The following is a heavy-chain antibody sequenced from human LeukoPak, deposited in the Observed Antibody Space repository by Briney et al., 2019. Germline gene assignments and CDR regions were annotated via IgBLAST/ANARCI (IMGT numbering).Heavy chain of an antibody. CDR3: ARVLVGANYYYYYMDV. D-gene: IGHD1-26*01. CDR1: GGSISSYY. J-gene: IGHJ6*03. V-gene: IGHV4-4*07. CDR2: IYTSGNT. Sequence: PSETLSLTCTVSGGSISSYYWSWIRQPAGKGLEWTGRIYTSGNTNYNPSLKGRVTISVDKSKNQFSLKLSSVTAADTAVYYCARVLVGANYYYYYMDVWGKGTTVTVSS.